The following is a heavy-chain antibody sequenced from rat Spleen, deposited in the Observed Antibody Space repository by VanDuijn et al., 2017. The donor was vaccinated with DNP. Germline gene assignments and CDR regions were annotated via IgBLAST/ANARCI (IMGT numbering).Heavy chain of an antibody. D-gene: IGHD1-2*01. Sequence: EVQLVDSGGGLVQPGRSLKLSCAASGITFSDYSMAWVRQAPKKGLEWVATIVYDGSGSYYGDSVMGRFIISRDNAKNTLYLQMDSLRSEDTATYFCTTHGSIASVSTGAMNVWGQGTSVTVSS. CDR1: GITFSDYS. J-gene: IGHJ4*01. CDR3: TTHGSIASVSTGAMNV. V-gene: IGHV5S10*01. CDR2: IVYDGSGS.